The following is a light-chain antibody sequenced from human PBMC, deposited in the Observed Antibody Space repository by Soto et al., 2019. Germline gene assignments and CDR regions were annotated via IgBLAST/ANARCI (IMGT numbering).Light chain of an antibody. CDR2: GAS. V-gene: IGKV3-15*01. J-gene: IGKJ1*01. Sequence: EIVMTQSPATLSVSPGERATLSCRASQSVSSNLAWYQQKPGQAPRLLIYGASTRATGIPATFSGSGSGTEFTLTISSLQSEDFAVYYWQQYNNWPSWTFGQGTKVEIK. CDR3: QQYNNWPSWT. CDR1: QSVSSN.